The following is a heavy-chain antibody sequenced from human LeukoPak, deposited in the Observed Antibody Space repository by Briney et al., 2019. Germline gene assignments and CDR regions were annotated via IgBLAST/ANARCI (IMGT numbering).Heavy chain of an antibody. Sequence: ASVKVSCKASGYSFTSYYMHWVRQAPGQGLEWMGIINPNGGTTSYAQKFQGRVTMTRDTSTSTVYMELSSLRSEDTAVYYCAKIIGYYDSSGYGRAFDIWGQGTMVTVSS. V-gene: IGHV1-46*01. CDR2: INPNGGTT. D-gene: IGHD3-22*01. CDR3: AKIIGYYDSSGYGRAFDI. J-gene: IGHJ3*02. CDR1: GYSFTSYY.